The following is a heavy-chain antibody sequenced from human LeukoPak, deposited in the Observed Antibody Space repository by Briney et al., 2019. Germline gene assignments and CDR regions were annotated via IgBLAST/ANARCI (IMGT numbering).Heavy chain of an antibody. J-gene: IGHJ5*02. CDR3: VRPYYYDSRIDP. D-gene: IGHD3-22*01. Sequence: PSQTLSLTCTVSGGSISSGDYYWSWIRQPPGKGLAWIAYMYYSGSTYYNPSLRGRVTMSADTSKNQLSLKLTSVTAADTAVYYCVRPYYYDSRIDPWGQGILVTVSS. CDR1: GGSISSGDYY. V-gene: IGHV4-30-4*01. CDR2: MYYSGST.